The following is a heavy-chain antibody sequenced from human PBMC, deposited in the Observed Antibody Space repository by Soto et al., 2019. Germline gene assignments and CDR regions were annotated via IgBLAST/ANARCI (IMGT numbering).Heavy chain of an antibody. D-gene: IGHD2-2*01. CDR3: ASHSALRGYCISTSCYGYYYGMDV. Sequence: QVQLVQSGAEVKKPGSSVKVSCKASGGTFSSYAISWVRQAPGQGLEWMGGIIPIFGTADYAQKFQGRVTSTAXEXTXTXXRELSSLRYEDTAVYYCASHSALRGYCISTSCYGYYYGMDVWGQGTTVTVSS. V-gene: IGHV1-69*12. J-gene: IGHJ6*02. CDR1: GGTFSSYA. CDR2: IIPIFGTA.